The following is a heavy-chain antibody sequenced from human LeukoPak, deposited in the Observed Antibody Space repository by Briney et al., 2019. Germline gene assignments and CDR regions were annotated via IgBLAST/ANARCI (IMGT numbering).Heavy chain of an antibody. V-gene: IGHV1-18*01. J-gene: IGHJ4*02. CDR3: ARARYYYDSSGYSGDY. CDR2: ISAYNGNT. D-gene: IGHD3-22*01. CDR1: GYTFTSYG. Sequence: ASVKVSCKASGYTFTSYGISWVRQAPGQGLEWMGWISAYNGNTNYAQKLQGRVTMTTDTSTSTAYMELRRLRSDDTAVYYCARARYYYDSSGYSGDYWGQGTLVTLSS.